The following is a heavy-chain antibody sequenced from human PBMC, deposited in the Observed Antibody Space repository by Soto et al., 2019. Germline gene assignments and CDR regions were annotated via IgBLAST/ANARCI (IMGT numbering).Heavy chain of an antibody. V-gene: IGHV3-21*01. CDR2: ISSSSSYI. J-gene: IGHJ6*02. D-gene: IGHD3-3*01. CDR3: ARDRRFGVAGLYYYYYGMDG. Sequence: GGYLRLSCAASGFTFSSYSMNWVRQAPGKGLEWVSSISSSSSYIYYADSVKGRFTISRDNAKNSLYLQMNSLRAEDTAVYYCARDRRFGVAGLYYYYYGMDGWGQGTTVTVSS. CDR1: GFTFSSYS.